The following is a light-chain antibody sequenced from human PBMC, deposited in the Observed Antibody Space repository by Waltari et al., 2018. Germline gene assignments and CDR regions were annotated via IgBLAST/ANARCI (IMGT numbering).Light chain of an antibody. V-gene: IGKV3-20*01. CDR3: HQYGSSWRT. Sequence: NVLTPSPGTLSLSPGEGATLSCRASQRISDNSLAWFQQKPGQAPRLLIYGASSRATGVPDRFSGSGSGTDFTLTISRLEPEDFVVYYCHQYGSSWRTFGGGTKVEIK. J-gene: IGKJ4*01. CDR1: QRISDNS. CDR2: GAS.